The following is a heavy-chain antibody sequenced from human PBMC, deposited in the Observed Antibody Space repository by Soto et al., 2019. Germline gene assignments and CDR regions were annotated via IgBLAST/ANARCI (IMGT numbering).Heavy chain of an antibody. CDR1: GSTVTSYL. J-gene: IGHJ4*02. CDR2: INPNSGGT. Sequence: SVKLYCKASGSTVTSYLIQWERQAPGHGHEGMAWINPNSGGTNYAQKFQGRVTMTRETSIRTAYMELSRLRFEDTAVYYCARDRQTYYYDSRGYFPGYWGQGTLVTVSS. D-gene: IGHD3-22*01. V-gene: IGHV1-2*02. CDR3: ARDRQTYYYDSRGYFPGY.